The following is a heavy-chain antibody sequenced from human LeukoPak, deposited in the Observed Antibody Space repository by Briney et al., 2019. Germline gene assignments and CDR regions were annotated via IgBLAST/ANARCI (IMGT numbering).Heavy chain of an antibody. CDR2: ISAYNGNT. D-gene: IGHD2-8*01. Sequence: GSSVKVSCKASGGTFSSYAISWVRQAPGQGLEWMGWISAYNGNTNYAQKLQGRVTMTTDTSTSTANMELRSLRSDDTAVYYCARDHIVLMVYALHALDYWGPGTLVTVSS. CDR3: ARDHIVLMVYALHALDY. CDR1: GGTFSSYA. V-gene: IGHV1-18*01. J-gene: IGHJ4*02.